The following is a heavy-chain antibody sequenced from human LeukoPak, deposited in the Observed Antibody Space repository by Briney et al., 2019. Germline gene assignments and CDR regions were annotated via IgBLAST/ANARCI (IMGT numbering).Heavy chain of an antibody. J-gene: IGHJ4*02. CDR2: ISGSAHKI. Sequence: GGSLRLSCVASGITFSNYAVSWVRQAPDKGLDWVSVISGSAHKIRYADSVKGRFTISRDNSKNTLYLQMNSLRAEDTAVYYCARESDFWSGYHFDYWGQGTLVTVSS. CDR1: GITFSNYA. D-gene: IGHD3-3*01. CDR3: ARESDFWSGYHFDY. V-gene: IGHV3-23*01.